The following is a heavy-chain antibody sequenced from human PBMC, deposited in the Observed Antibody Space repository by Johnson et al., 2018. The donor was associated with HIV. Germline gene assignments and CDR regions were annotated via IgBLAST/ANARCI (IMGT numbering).Heavy chain of an antibody. D-gene: IGHD5-24*01. CDR2: IYSGGST. V-gene: IGHV3-66*01. CDR3: AKDYRDGYNRGWAFDI. Sequence: EVQLVESGGGLVKPGGSLRLSCAASGFTFSDNYMSWVRQAPGKGLEWVSGIYSGGSTYYADSVKGRFTISRDNSKNTLYLQMNSLRAEDTAVYYCAKDYRDGYNRGWAFDIWGQGTMVTVSS. CDR1: GFTFSDNY. J-gene: IGHJ3*02.